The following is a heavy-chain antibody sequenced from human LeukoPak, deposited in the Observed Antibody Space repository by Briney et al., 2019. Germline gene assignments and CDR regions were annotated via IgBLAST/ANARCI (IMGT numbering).Heavy chain of an antibody. D-gene: IGHD3-9*01. CDR3: ARGEYDILTGYYNAFDI. CDR1: GGSISSSSYY. Sequence: SETLSLTCTVSGGSISSSSYYWGWIRQPPGKGLEWIGSIYYSGSTYYNLSLKSRVSITLDTSKNQLSLKLSTVTAADTAVYYCARGEYDILTGYYNAFDIWGQGTMVTVSS. CDR2: IYYSGST. V-gene: IGHV4-39*07. J-gene: IGHJ3*02.